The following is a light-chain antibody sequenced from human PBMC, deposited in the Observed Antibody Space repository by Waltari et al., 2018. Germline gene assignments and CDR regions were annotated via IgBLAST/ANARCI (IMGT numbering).Light chain of an antibody. CDR2: LGS. V-gene: IGKV2-28*01. J-gene: IGKJ1*01. CDR3: MQSLQTLWT. CDR1: QSLLHRNVNNY. Sequence: DIVVTQSPLSLPVTPGEPASISCRSSQSLLHRNVNNYLDWYLQKPVQSPQLLIYLGSNRASGVPDRFSGSGSGTDFTLRISRVEAEDVGVYYCMQSLQTLWTFGPGTKVEIK.